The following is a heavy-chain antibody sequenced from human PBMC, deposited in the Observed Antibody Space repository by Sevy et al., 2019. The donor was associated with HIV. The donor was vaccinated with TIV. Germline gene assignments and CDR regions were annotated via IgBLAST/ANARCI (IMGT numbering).Heavy chain of an antibody. Sequence: GSLRLSCAGPGFTFSTSTMNRVRQAPGKGLGWVSLITGSTSYILYADSVKGRFSISRDNAKNSLFLQMNSLRAEDTAVYYCVRDGWNYWGQGTLVTVSS. CDR2: ITGSTSYI. CDR3: VRDGWNY. D-gene: IGHD2-15*01. V-gene: IGHV3-21*01. J-gene: IGHJ4*02. CDR1: GFTFSTST.